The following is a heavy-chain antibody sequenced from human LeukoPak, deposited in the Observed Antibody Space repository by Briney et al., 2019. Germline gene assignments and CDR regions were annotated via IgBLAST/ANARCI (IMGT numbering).Heavy chain of an antibody. Sequence: GGSMRLSCAASGFIFTDYWMHWVRQGPGKELVWVARISGDGRGTTYADSVKGRFTISRDNAKNSLYLQMNSLRAEDTAVYYCARYAGDYYGSGSYRAFDIWGQGTMVTVSS. CDR3: ARYAGDYYGSGSYRAFDI. CDR2: ISGDGRGT. V-gene: IGHV3-74*01. D-gene: IGHD3-10*01. CDR1: GFIFTDYW. J-gene: IGHJ3*02.